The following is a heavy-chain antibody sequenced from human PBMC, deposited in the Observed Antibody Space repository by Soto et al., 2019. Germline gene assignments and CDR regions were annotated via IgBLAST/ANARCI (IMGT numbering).Heavy chain of an antibody. V-gene: IGHV1-3*01. Sequence: ASVKVSCKASGYTFTSYAMHWVRQAPGQRLEWMGWINAGNGNTKYSQKFQGRVTITRDTSASTAYMELSSLRSEDTAVYYCARGVAVAGHYYYYGMDVWGQGTTVTV. CDR1: GYTFTSYA. J-gene: IGHJ6*02. CDR3: ARGVAVAGHYYYYGMDV. CDR2: INAGNGNT. D-gene: IGHD6-19*01.